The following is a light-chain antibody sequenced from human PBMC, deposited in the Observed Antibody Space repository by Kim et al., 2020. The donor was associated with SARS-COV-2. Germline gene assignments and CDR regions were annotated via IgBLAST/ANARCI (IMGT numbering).Light chain of an antibody. CDR2: DVS. CDR1: SSDVGGYNY. V-gene: IGLV2-14*03. Sequence: QSALTQPASVSGSPGQSVTISCTGTSSDVGGYNYVSWYQQHPGKAPKLMIYDVSNRPSGVSNRFSGSKSGNTASLTISGLQAEDEAYYYCSSYTSSNTLVFAEGTQLTVI. CDR3: SSYTSSNTLV. J-gene: IGLJ2*01.